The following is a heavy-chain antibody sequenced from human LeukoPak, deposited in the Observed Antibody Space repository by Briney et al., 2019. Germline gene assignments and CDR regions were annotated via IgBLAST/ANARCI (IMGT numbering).Heavy chain of an antibody. CDR3: ARDLTLPLSGSGSYRDY. CDR1: GFTVSSNY. D-gene: IGHD3-10*01. J-gene: IGHJ4*02. Sequence: WGSLRLSCAASGFTVSSNYMSWVRQAPGKGLEWVSVIYSGGSTYYADSVKGRFTISRDKSKNTMDLQMKRMRAEDKAVYYCARDLTLPLSGSGSYRDYWGQGTLVTVSS. V-gene: IGHV3-66*01. CDR2: IYSGGST.